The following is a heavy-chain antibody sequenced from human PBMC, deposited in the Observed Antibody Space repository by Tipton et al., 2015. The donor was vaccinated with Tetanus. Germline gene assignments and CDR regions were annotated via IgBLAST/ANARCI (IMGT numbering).Heavy chain of an antibody. J-gene: IGHJ4*02. Sequence: SLRLSCAASGFTFSDYWMHWVRQAPGKGLMWVSRISGDGNSTSYAASVKGRFTISRDNAKNTVYLQMNSLRAEDTAVYYCAKDGCFSLGCLGSDYWGQGNLVTVSS. CDR3: AKDGCFSLGCLGSDY. D-gene: IGHD3-16*01. V-gene: IGHV3-74*01. CDR2: ISGDGNST. CDR1: GFTFSDYW.